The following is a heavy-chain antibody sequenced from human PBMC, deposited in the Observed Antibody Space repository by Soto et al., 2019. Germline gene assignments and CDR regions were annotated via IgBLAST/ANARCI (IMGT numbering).Heavy chain of an antibody. D-gene: IGHD3-22*01. J-gene: IGHJ4*02. CDR3: ARGSFEYDSSGYYLDY. V-gene: IGHV4-30-4*01. Sequence: SETLSLTCTVSGGSISSGDYYWSWIRQPPGKGLEWIGYIYYSGSTYYNPSLKSRVTISVDTSKNQFSLKLSSVTAADTAVYYCARGSFEYDSSGYYLDYWGQGTLVTVSS. CDR1: GGSISSGDYY. CDR2: IYYSGST.